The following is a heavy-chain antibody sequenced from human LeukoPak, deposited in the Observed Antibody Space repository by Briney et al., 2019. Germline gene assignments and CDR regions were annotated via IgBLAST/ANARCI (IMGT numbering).Heavy chain of an antibody. CDR2: ISGSGCST. Sequence: PGGSLRLSRAASGFTFSSYAMSWVRQAPGKGLEWVSAISGSGCSTYYADSVKGRFTIPRDNSKNTLYLQMNSLRAEDTAVYYCAKDPSPYSSSWSTFDYWGQGTLVTVSS. CDR3: AKDPSPYSSSWSTFDY. CDR1: GFTFSSYA. V-gene: IGHV3-23*01. D-gene: IGHD6-13*01. J-gene: IGHJ4*02.